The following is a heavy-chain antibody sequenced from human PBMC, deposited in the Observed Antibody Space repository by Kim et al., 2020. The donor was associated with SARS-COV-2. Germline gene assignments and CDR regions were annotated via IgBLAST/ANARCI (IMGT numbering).Heavy chain of an antibody. CDR3: ARDGGYCGGDCYYYYGMDV. V-gene: IGHV3-33*01. J-gene: IGHJ6*02. CDR1: GFTFSSYG. Sequence: GGSLRLSCAASGFTFSSYGMHWVRQAPGKGLEWVAVIWYDGSNKYYADSVKGRFTISRDNSKNTLYLQMNSLRAEDTAVYYCARDGGYCGGDCYYYYGMDVWGQGTTVTVSS. D-gene: IGHD2-21*02. CDR2: IWYDGSNK.